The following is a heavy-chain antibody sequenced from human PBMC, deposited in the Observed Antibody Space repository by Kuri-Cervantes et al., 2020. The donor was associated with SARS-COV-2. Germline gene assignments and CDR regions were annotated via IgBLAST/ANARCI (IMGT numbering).Heavy chain of an antibody. J-gene: IGHJ3*02. V-gene: IGHV1-46*01. CDR1: GGTFSSYA. Sequence: ASVKVSCKASGGTFSSYAISWVRQAPGQGLEWMGIINPSGGSTSYAQKFQGRVTVTRDTSTSTVYMELSSLRSEDTAVYYCARGAPIVVVPAAKGDDAFDIWGQGTMVTVSS. CDR3: ARGAPIVVVPAAKGDDAFDI. CDR2: INPSGGST. D-gene: IGHD2-2*01.